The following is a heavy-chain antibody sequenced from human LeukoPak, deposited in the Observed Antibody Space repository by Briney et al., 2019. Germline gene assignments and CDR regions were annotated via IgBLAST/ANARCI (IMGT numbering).Heavy chain of an antibody. D-gene: IGHD3-9*01. J-gene: IGHJ6*02. V-gene: IGHV3-13*01. Sequence: PGGSLRLSCAASGFTFSSYDMHWVRQATGKGLEWVSAIGTAGDTYYPGSVKGRFTISRENAKNSLYLQMNSLRAEDTAKYYCTKDYCGKFCSAVWGQGTTVTVSS. CDR2: IGTAGDT. CDR1: GFTFSSYD. CDR3: TKDYCGKFCSAV.